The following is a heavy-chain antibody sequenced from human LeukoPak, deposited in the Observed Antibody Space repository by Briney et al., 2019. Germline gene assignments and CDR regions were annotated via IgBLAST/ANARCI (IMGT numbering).Heavy chain of an antibody. D-gene: IGHD2-15*01. V-gene: IGHV1-2*04. Sequence: ASVKVSCKASGYTFTVYYMHWVRQAPGQGLEWMGWINPNSGGTNYAQKFQGWVTMTRDTSISTAYMELSRLRSDDTAVYYCARVSRYCSGGSCYYFDYWGQGTLVTVSS. CDR3: ARVSRYCSGGSCYYFDY. J-gene: IGHJ4*02. CDR2: INPNSGGT. CDR1: GYTFTVYY.